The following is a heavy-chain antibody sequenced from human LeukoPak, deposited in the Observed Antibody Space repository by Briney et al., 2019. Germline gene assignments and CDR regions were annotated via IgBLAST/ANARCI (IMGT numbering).Heavy chain of an antibody. CDR1: GGSFSGYY. CDR3: ARWDPGIAAVALDY. D-gene: IGHD6-13*01. J-gene: IGHJ4*02. Sequence: PPETLSLTCAVYGGSFSGYYWSWIRQPPGKGLEWIGEINHSGSTNYIPSLKSRVTISIDTSKNQFSLKLSSVTAADTAVYYCARWDPGIAAVALDYWGQGTLVTVSS. CDR2: INHSGST. V-gene: IGHV4-34*01.